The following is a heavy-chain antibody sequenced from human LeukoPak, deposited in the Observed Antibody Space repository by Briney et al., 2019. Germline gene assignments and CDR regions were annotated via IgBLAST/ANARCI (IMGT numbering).Heavy chain of an antibody. CDR3: ARARTYCSSTSCYGCRFDP. D-gene: IGHD2-2*01. CDR1: GGSFSGYY. Sequence: SETLSLTCAVYGGSFSGYYWSWIRQPPGKGLEWIGEINHSGSTNYNPSLKSRVTISVDTSKNQFSLKLSSVTAAGTAVYYCARARTYCSSTSCYGCRFDPWGQGTLVTVSS. J-gene: IGHJ5*02. CDR2: INHSGST. V-gene: IGHV4-34*01.